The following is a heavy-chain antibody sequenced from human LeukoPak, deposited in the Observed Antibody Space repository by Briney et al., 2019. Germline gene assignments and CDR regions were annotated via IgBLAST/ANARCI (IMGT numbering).Heavy chain of an antibody. CDR3: ASAGFHILTGFDY. Sequence: GGSLRLSCEASGFTFSTYSMSWVRQAPGKGLEWMGGFDPEDGETIYAQKFQGRVTMTEDTSTDTAYMELSSLRSEDTAVYYCASAGFHILTGFDYWGQGTLVTVSS. D-gene: IGHD3-9*01. CDR1: GFTFSTYS. J-gene: IGHJ4*02. CDR2: FDPEDGET. V-gene: IGHV1-24*01.